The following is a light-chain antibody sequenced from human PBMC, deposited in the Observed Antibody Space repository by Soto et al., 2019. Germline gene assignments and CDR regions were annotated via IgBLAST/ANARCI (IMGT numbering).Light chain of an antibody. CDR3: FSYTRSSTWV. V-gene: IGLV2-14*03. J-gene: IGLJ3*02. CDR2: DVS. Sequence: QSALTQPPSVSGSPGQSITISCTGTSSNVGSYNDVSWYQQHPGTAPKLMIYDVSNRPSGVSNRCSGSKSGTSASLTIPRLQAEDEADYYSFSYTRSSTWVFGGGTKLTVL. CDR1: SSNVGSYND.